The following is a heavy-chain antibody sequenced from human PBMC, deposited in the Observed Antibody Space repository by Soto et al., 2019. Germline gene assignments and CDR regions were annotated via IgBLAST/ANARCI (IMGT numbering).Heavy chain of an antibody. CDR1: GFTFSSYG. D-gene: IGHD6-13*01. Sequence: QVQLVESGGGVVQPGRSLRLSCAASGFTFSSYGMHWVRQAPGKGLEWVAVISYDGSNKYYADSVKGRFTISRDNSKNTLYRKMTSLRAEDTVLFYCAKGVGAAGTIWPPFDYGGRATLVTVPS. CDR3: AKGVGAAGTIWPPFDY. CDR2: ISYDGSNK. J-gene: IGHJ4*02. V-gene: IGHV3-30*18.